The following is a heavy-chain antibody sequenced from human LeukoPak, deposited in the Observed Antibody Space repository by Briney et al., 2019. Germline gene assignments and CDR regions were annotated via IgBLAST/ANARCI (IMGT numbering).Heavy chain of an antibody. Sequence: GASVKVSCKASGYTFTSYAMNWVRQAPGQGLEWMGWINTNTGNPTYAQGFTGRFVFSLDTSVSTAYLQISSLKAEDTAVYYCARPNSLAGPHDPFDYWGQGTLVTVSS. CDR1: GYTFTSYA. V-gene: IGHV7-4-1*02. CDR2: INTNTGNP. CDR3: ARPNSLAGPHDPFDY. D-gene: IGHD2-15*01. J-gene: IGHJ4*02.